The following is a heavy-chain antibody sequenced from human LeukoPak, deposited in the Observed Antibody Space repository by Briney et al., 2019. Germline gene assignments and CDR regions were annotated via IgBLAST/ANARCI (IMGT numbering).Heavy chain of an antibody. CDR3: ARSLFDVCNYYFDY. V-gene: IGHV4-59*01. D-gene: IGHD5-24*01. CDR1: GGSISSYY. J-gene: IGHJ4*02. CDR2: IYYSGST. Sequence: KASETLSLTCTVSGGSISSYYWSWIRQPPGKGLEWIGYIYYSGSTNYNPSLKSRVTMSVDTSKNQFSLKLSSVTAADTAVYDCARSLFDVCNYYFDYWGQGTLVTVSS.